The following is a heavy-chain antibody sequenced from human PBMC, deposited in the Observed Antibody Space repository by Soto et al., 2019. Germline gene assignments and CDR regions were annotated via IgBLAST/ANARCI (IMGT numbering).Heavy chain of an antibody. Sequence: GGSLRLSCAASGFTFSSYSMNWVRQAPGKGLEWVSSISSSSSYIYYADSVKGRFTISRDNAKNSLYPQMNSLRAEDTALYYCARDRAAGPHHDVFDIWGQGTMVTVSS. CDR3: ARDRAAGPHHDVFDI. D-gene: IGHD6-13*01. CDR2: ISSSSSYI. V-gene: IGHV3-21*01. J-gene: IGHJ3*02. CDR1: GFTFSSYS.